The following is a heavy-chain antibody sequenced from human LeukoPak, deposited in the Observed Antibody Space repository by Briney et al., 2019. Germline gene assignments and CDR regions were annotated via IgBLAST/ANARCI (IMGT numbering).Heavy chain of an antibody. D-gene: IGHD2-2*03. CDR2: ISGSGGST. Sequence: GGSLRLSCAASGFTFSSYAMSWVRQAPGKGLEWVSAISGSGGSTYYADSVKGRFTISRDNDKNSLYLQMNSLSAEDSAVYFCARAIGYCTSTSCYHYYHMDVWGKGTTVTVSS. V-gene: IGHV3-23*01. J-gene: IGHJ6*03. CDR3: ARAIGYCTSTSCYHYYHMDV. CDR1: GFTFSSYA.